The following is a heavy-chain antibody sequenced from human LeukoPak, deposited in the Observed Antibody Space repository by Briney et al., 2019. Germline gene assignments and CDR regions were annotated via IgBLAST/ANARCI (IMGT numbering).Heavy chain of an antibody. CDR1: GFTFSTYA. J-gene: IGHJ4*02. V-gene: IGHV3-23*01. Sequence: GRSLRLSCAASGFTFSTYAMHWVRQAPGKGLEWVSAISASGGRTYYADSVKGRFTISRDNSKNTLYLQMNSLRAEDTAVYYCAKEYSGSFSPFPSYFDYWGRGTLVTVSS. CDR2: ISASGGRT. D-gene: IGHD1-26*01. CDR3: AKEYSGSFSPFPSYFDY.